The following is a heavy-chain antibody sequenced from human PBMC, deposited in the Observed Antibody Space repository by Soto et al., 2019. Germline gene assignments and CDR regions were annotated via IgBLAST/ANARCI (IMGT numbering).Heavy chain of an antibody. CDR2: IWYDGSNK. J-gene: IGHJ6*02. D-gene: IGHD4-17*01. CDR3: ARDRYGDYYYGMDV. Sequence: QVQLVESGGGVGQPGRSLRLSCAASGFTFSSYGMHWVRQAPGKGLEWVAVIWYDGSNKYYADSVKGRFTISRDNSKNTLYLQMNSLRAEDTAVYYCARDRYGDYYYGMDVWGQWTTVTVSS. V-gene: IGHV3-33*01. CDR1: GFTFSSYG.